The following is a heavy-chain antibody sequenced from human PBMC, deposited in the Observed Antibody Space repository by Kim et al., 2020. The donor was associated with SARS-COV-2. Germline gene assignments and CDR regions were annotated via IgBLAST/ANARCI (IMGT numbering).Heavy chain of an antibody. V-gene: IGHV3-53*01. D-gene: IGHD5-18*01. CDR2: IYSCGTT. J-gene: IGHJ4*01. Sequence: GGSLRLSCKASGFSVTDNYMSWVRQAPGKGLEWVSVIYSCGTTKYADAVKGRLTISRHNSKNLVYLEMDSLRAEDTAVYYCARGRDENCVLTAVLYFFD. CDR1: GFSVTDNY. CDR3: ARGRDENCVLTAVLYFFD.